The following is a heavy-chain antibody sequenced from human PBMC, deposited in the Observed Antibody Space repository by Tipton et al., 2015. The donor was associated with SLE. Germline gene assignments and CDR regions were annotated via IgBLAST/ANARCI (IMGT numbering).Heavy chain of an antibody. J-gene: IGHJ4*02. CDR1: GGSISHYY. CDR2: VYNGGTT. Sequence: TLSLTCTVSGGSISHYYWSWIRQPPGKGLEWIGYVYNGGTTHYNPSLWGRATISIDTSRNQFSLSLNSVTAADTAVYYCARDDYGDFESYFDYWGQGTLVTVSS. CDR3: ARDDYGDFESYFDY. D-gene: IGHD4-17*01. V-gene: IGHV4-59*01.